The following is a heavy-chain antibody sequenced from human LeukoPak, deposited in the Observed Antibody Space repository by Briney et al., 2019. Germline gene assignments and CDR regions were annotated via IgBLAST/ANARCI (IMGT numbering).Heavy chain of an antibody. J-gene: IGHJ4*02. V-gene: IGHV5-51*01. CDR2: IYPGDSDT. D-gene: IGHD6-19*01. Sequence: RGESLKISXKGSGYSFTSYWIGWVRQMPGKGLEWMGIIYPGDSDTTYSPSFQGQVTISAAKSISTAYLQWSSLKASDTAMYYCARLAVLPPAVDYWGQGTLVTVSS. CDR1: GYSFTSYW. CDR3: ARLAVLPPAVDY.